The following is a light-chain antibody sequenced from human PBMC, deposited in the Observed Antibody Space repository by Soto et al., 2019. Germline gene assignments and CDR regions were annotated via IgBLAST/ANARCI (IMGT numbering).Light chain of an antibody. J-gene: IGLJ2*01. V-gene: IGLV1-40*01. CDR3: HSYDSSLSGVV. Sequence: QSVLTQPPSVSGAPGQRVTISCTGSSSNIGAGYDVHWYQQLPGTAPKLLIYVNSNRPSGVPDRFSGSKSGTSASLAITGLQAKDEADYYCHSYDSSLSGVVFGVGTKLTVL. CDR2: VNS. CDR1: SSNIGAGYD.